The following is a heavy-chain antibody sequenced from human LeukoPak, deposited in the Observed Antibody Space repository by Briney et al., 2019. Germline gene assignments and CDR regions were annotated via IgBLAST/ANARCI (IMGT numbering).Heavy chain of an antibody. V-gene: IGHV1-2*02. Sequence: ASVKVSCKASGYTFTGYYMHWVRQAPGQGLEWMGWINPNSGGTNYAQKFQGRVTMTRDMSISTAYMELSRLRSDDTAVYYCARGEVYDYVWGSYRYLAGPWGQGTLVTVSS. CDR1: GYTFTGYY. CDR3: ARGEVYDYVWGSYRYLAGP. D-gene: IGHD3-16*02. J-gene: IGHJ5*02. CDR2: INPNSGGT.